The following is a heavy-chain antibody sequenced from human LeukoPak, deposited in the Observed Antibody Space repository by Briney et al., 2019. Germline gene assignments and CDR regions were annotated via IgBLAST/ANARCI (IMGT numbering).Heavy chain of an antibody. V-gene: IGHV4-34*01. J-gene: IGHJ4*02. Sequence: KTSETLSLTCAVYGGSFSDYYWSWIRQPPGKGLEWIGEINHSGSTSYNPSLKSRVTISVDTSKNQFSLKLSSVTAADTAVYYCARVKDTPYYYGSGSSFGYWGQGTLVTVSS. CDR1: GGSFSDYY. CDR2: INHSGST. CDR3: ARVKDTPYYYGSGSSFGY. D-gene: IGHD3-10*01.